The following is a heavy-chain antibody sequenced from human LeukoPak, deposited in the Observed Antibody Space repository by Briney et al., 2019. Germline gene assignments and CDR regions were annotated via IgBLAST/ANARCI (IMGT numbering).Heavy chain of an antibody. V-gene: IGHV1-18*01. CDR2: ISAYNGNT. CDR3: ARDLRAGTDILTGYNWFDP. CDR1: GYTFTSYG. Sequence: ASVKVSCKASGYTFTSYGISWVRQAPGQGLEWMGWISAYNGNTNYAQKLQGRVTMTTDTSTSTAYMELRSLRSDDTAVYYCARDLRAGTDILTGYNWFDPWGQGTLVTVSS. J-gene: IGHJ5*02. D-gene: IGHD3-9*01.